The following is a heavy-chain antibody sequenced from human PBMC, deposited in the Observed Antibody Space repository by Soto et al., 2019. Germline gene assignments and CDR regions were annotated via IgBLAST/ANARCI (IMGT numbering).Heavy chain of an antibody. CDR2: MYDSGST. V-gene: IGHV4-61*01. Sequence: PSETLSLTCTVSGGSVSSGSYYWSWIRQPPGEGLEWIGYMYDSGSTNYNPSLMSRVTISVDTSKNQFSLKLSSVTAADTAVYYCARYWSAFDYWGQGTLVTVPS. D-gene: IGHD2-15*01. CDR1: GGSVSSGSYY. J-gene: IGHJ4*02. CDR3: ARYWSAFDY.